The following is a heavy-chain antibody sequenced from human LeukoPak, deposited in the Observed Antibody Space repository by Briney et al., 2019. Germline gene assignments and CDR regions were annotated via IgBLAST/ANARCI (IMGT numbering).Heavy chain of an antibody. CDR1: GGSISSSNW. V-gene: IGHV4-4*02. D-gene: IGHD4-11*01. Sequence: SETLSLTCAVSGGSISSSNWWSWVRQPPGKGLEWIGEIYHSGSTNYNPSLKSRVTISVDKFKNQFSLKLSSVTAADTAVYYCATRVTPVTNFDYWGQGTLVTVSS. CDR2: IYHSGST. J-gene: IGHJ4*02. CDR3: ATRVTPVTNFDY.